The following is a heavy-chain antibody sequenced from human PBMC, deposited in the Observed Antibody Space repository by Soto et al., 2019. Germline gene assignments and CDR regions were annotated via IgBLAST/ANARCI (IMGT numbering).Heavy chain of an antibody. D-gene: IGHD2-15*01. CDR3: ARDRGGYCAGGSCSEAWFDP. V-gene: IGHV1-18*01. J-gene: IGHJ5*02. Sequence: ASVKVSCKASGYTFTSYGISWVRQAPGQGLEWMGWISAYNGNTNYAQKLQARVTISTDTSASTAYIQLSSLRSADTAVYYCARDRGGYCAGGSCSEAWFDPWGQGTLVTVSS. CDR2: ISAYNGNT. CDR1: GYTFTSYG.